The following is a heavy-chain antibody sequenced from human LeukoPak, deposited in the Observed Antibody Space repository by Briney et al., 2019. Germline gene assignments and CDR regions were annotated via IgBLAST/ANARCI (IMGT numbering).Heavy chain of an antibody. CDR1: GFTVSSNY. J-gene: IGHJ6*02. CDR2: INHNGNVN. Sequence: GGSLRLSCAASGFTVSSNYMNWARRAPGKGLEWVASINHNGNVNYYVDSVKGRFTISRDNAKNSLYLQMSNLRAEDTAVYFCARGGGLDVWGQGATVTVSS. D-gene: IGHD3-16*01. CDR3: ARGGGLDV. V-gene: IGHV3-7*03.